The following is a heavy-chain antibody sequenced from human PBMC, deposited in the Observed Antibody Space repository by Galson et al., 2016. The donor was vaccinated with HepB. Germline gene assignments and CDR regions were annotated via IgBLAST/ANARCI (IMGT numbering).Heavy chain of an antibody. J-gene: IGHJ4*02. V-gene: IGHV4-59*01. CDR2: VYYSGTT. D-gene: IGHD3-10*01. CDR3: ARGGQWLGDHI. Sequence: SETLSLTCAVSGGSLSTYYWSWIRQPPGKGLEWIGYVYYSGTTNYNPSLKSRLTISLDTSKNQFSLKLSSVTAADTAVHFCARGGQWLGDHIWGQGTLVTVSS. CDR1: GGSLSTYY.